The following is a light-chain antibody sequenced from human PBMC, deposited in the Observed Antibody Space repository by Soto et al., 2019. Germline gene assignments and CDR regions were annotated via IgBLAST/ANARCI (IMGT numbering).Light chain of an antibody. Sequence: EIGLTQSPGTLSLSPGERATLSCRASQSVSSSSLAWYQQKRGQAPRLLIHDASSRATGNPERFSGSESGKDFTLNISKLEPEDCTVYDCQKYGGSPSTFGKATKV. CDR1: QSVSSSS. J-gene: IGKJ1*01. CDR3: QKYGGSPST. CDR2: DAS. V-gene: IGKV3-20*01.